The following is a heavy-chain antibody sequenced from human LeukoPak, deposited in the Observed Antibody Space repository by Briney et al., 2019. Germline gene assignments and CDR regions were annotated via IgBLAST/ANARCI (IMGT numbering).Heavy chain of an antibody. CDR2: ISPDGNLE. V-gene: IGHV3-30*18. J-gene: IGHJ4*02. CDR3: AKINNNDDY. D-gene: IGHD1/OR15-1a*01. CDR1: GFTFTTFG. Sequence: GGSLRLSCAASGFTFTTFGIHWVRQAPGKGLEWVAAISPDGNLEYYTDSVKGRFPISRDNSKNMIYLQMSSLRGEDSALYYCAKINNNDDYWGQGTLVTVSS.